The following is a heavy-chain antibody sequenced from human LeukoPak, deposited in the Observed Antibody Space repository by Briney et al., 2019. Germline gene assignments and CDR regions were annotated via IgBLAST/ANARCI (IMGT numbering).Heavy chain of an antibody. J-gene: IGHJ6*02. V-gene: IGHV1-69*04. CDR2: IIPILGIA. D-gene: IGHD1-1*01. Sequence: ASVKVSCKASGGTFSSYAISWVRQAPGQGLEWMGRIIPILGIANYAQKFQGRVTITADKSTSTAYMELSSLRSEDTAVYYCASQLERRGEDYYYGMDVWGQGTTVTVSS. CDR3: ASQLERRGEDYYYGMDV. CDR1: GGTFSSYA.